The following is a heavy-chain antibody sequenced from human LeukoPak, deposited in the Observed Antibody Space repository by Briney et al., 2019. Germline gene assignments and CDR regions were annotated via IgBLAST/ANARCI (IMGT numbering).Heavy chain of an antibody. CDR3: ARAQKITFSSGWYSFDY. CDR2: INHSGST. Sequence: TSETLSLTCAVYGGSFSGYYWSWIRQPPGKGLEWIGEINHSGSTNYNPSLKSRVTISVDTSKNQFSLKLSSVTAADTAVYYCARAQKITFSSGWYSFDYWGQGTLVTVSS. D-gene: IGHD6-19*01. CDR1: GGSFSGYY. J-gene: IGHJ4*02. V-gene: IGHV4-34*01.